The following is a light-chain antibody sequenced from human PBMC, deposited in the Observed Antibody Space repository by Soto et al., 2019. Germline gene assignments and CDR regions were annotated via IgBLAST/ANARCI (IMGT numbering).Light chain of an antibody. V-gene: IGKV1-5*01. CDR3: QQYNSYSAYA. CDR1: QSISSW. J-gene: IGKJ2*01. Sequence: DIQMTQSPSTLSASVGDRVTITCRASQSISSWSAWYQQKPGKAPKLLIYDASNLESGVPSRFSGSGSGTEFTLTISSLQPDDFATYYCQQYNSYSAYAFGQGTKLEFK. CDR2: DAS.